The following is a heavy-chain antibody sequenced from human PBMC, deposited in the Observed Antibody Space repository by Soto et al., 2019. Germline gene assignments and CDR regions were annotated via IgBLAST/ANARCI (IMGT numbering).Heavy chain of an antibody. D-gene: IGHD3-22*01. V-gene: IGHV1-69*06. CDR2: VIPIFGKP. CDR1: GGTFTSDA. CDR3: ARCPFDNSGPGYLEF. J-gene: IGHJ4*02. Sequence: QVRLVQSEAEVKKPGSSVKVSCKASGGTFTSDATAWVRQARGQGLEWMGGVIPIFGKPSYTQKFQGRVTITADKSTSTVYMELSSLKSEDTAVYYCARCPFDNSGPGYLEFWGQGTLVTVS.